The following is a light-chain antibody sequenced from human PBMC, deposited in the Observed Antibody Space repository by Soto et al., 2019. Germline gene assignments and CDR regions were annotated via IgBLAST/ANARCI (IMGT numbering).Light chain of an antibody. CDR1: SSDVGGYNY. Sequence: QSVLTQPASVSGSPGQSIAISCTGTSSDVGGYNYVSWYQQHPGKAPKLMIYDVTSRPSGVSDRFSGSKSGTTASLTISGLQAEDEADYYCCSYTSSNIYVFGTGTKVTVL. CDR3: CSYTSSNIYV. V-gene: IGLV2-14*03. J-gene: IGLJ1*01. CDR2: DVT.